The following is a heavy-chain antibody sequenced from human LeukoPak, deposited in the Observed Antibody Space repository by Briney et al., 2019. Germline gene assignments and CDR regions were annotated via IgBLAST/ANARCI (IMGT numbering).Heavy chain of an antibody. CDR3: ARFDYGDYGEDY. J-gene: IGHJ4*02. V-gene: IGHV4-39*01. D-gene: IGHD4-17*01. CDR2: MYHSGTT. Sequence: PSVTLSLTCTVSGGSISSSRYYWGWTRQPPGKGLQWIASMYHSGTTYYNPSLKSRVTISVDTSKNRFSLKLSSVTPADTAVYYCARFDYGDYGEDYWGQGTLVTVSS. CDR1: GGSISSSRYY.